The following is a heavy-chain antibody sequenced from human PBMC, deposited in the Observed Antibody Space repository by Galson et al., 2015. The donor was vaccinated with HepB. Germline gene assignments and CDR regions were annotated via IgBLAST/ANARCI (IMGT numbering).Heavy chain of an antibody. CDR2: ISHTGII. CDR1: GDSITSSHW. CDR3: ARGLRDYNLGRDYLDL. J-gene: IGHJ4*02. D-gene: IGHD3-16*01. V-gene: IGHV4-4*02. Sequence: ETLSLTCAVTGDSITSSHWWSWVRQPPGKGLEWIGEISHTGIINYNPSLKGRGTVSVDKAKNQFSLKLKSVTAADTAVYYCARGLRDYNLGRDYLDLWGQGTLVSVSS.